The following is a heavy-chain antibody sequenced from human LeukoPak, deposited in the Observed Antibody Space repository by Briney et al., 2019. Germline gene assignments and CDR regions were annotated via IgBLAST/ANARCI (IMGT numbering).Heavy chain of an antibody. Sequence: GGSLRLSCAASGFSLSTFWMHWVRQAPGKGLVWVSRIDHDGTTTTYADSVKGRFTISRDNAKNTLYLQMNSLRAEDTAVYYCTHLGWFDPWGQGTLVTVSS. CDR3: THLGWFDP. V-gene: IGHV3-74*01. CDR2: IDHDGTTT. J-gene: IGHJ5*02. CDR1: GFSLSTFW.